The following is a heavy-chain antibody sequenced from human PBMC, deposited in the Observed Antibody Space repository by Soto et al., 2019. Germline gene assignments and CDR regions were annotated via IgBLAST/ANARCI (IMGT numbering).Heavy chain of an antibody. J-gene: IGHJ4*02. D-gene: IGHD3-22*01. V-gene: IGHV4-39*01. CDR3: AGIPLYYYDSSGYYVDY. CDR1: GGSIDDSPYY. CDR2: FFHSGST. Sequence: SETLSLTCTVSGGSIDDSPYYWAWIRQPPGKGLEWIGSFFHSGSTYYNPSLKSRVTISVDTSKNQFSLKLSSVTAADTAVYYCAGIPLYYYDSSGYYVDYWGQGTLVTVSS.